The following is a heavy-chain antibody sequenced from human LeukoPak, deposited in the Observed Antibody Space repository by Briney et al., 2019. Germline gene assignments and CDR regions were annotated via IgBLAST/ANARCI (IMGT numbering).Heavy chain of an antibody. V-gene: IGHV4-39*07. Sequence: SETLSLTCTVSGGSISSRTYYWGWIRQPPGKGLEWIGEINHSGSTNYNPSLKSRVTISVDTSKNQFSLKLSSVTAADTAVYYCARGGTGTTYWGQGTLVTVSS. J-gene: IGHJ4*02. CDR3: ARGGTGTTY. CDR1: GGSISSRTYY. D-gene: IGHD1-1*01. CDR2: INHSGST.